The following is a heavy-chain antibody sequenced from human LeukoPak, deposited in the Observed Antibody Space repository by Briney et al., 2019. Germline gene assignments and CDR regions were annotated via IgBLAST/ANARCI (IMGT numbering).Heavy chain of an antibody. CDR3: ARSLGDSSGYYPLPFDY. V-gene: IGHV1-18*01. CDR1: GYTFSNYG. D-gene: IGHD3-22*01. CDR2: ISGYNGNT. J-gene: IGHJ4*02. Sequence: ASVKVSCKASGYTFSNYGITWVRQAPGQGLEWMGWISGYNGNTNFAQKLQGRVSMTTDTSTYTSDMELRSLRSDDTAVHYCARSLGDSSGYYPLPFDYWGQGTLVIVSS.